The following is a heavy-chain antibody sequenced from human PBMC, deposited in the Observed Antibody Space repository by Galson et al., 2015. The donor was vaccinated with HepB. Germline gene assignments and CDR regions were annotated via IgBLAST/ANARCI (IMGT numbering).Heavy chain of an antibody. J-gene: IGHJ4*02. CDR2: IYYTGST. CDR3: ARHQGTYDHVWGHYLYKGAPVDN. Sequence: SETLSLTCTVSGDSINNDRYYWGWIRQSPGKGLEWLATIYYTGSTYYNSSLKTRLTISVDTSKNQFSLRVNSVTAADTAVYYCARHQGTYDHVWGHYLYKGAPVDNWGQGTLVTVSS. D-gene: IGHD3-16*02. V-gene: IGHV4-39*01. CDR1: GDSINNDRYY.